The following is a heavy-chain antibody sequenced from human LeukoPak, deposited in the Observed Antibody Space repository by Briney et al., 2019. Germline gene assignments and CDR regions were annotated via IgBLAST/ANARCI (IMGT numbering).Heavy chain of an antibody. V-gene: IGHV3-23*01. D-gene: IGHD3-16*02. J-gene: IGHJ5*02. CDR2: ISGSGGST. Sequence: GGSLRLSCAASGFTFSSYAMSWVRQAPGKGLEWVSAISGSGGSTYYADSVKGRFTISRDNSKNTLYLQMNSLRAEDTAVYYCAKLDYDYVWGSYRYTDNNWSDPWGQATLVTVSS. CDR3: AKLDYDYVWGSYRYTDNNWSDP. CDR1: GFTFSSYA.